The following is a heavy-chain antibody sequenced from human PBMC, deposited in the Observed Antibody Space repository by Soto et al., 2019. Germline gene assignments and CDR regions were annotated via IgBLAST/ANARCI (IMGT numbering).Heavy chain of an antibody. J-gene: IGHJ5*02. CDR1: GGSVSSGSYY. Sequence: SETLSLTCTVSGGSVSSGSYYWSWIRQPPGKGLEWIGYIYYSGSTNYNPSLKSRVTISVDTSKNQFSLKLSSVTAADTAVYYCARAAVVAATPSWTQLGGFDPWGQGTLVTVSS. CDR3: ARAAVVAATPSWTQLGGFDP. CDR2: IYYSGST. D-gene: IGHD2-15*01. V-gene: IGHV4-61*01.